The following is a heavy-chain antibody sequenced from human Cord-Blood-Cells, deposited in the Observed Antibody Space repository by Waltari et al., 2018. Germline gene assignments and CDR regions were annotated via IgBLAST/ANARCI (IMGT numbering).Heavy chain of an antibody. CDR3: ASGAVLDRGVVRRALDY. CDR1: GYTFTGYY. V-gene: IGHV1-2*04. J-gene: IGHJ4*02. Sequence: QVQLVQSGAEVTKPGASVKVSCKASGYTFTGYYMHWVRQAPGQGLEWMRRINPNRGGTNYAQKVQGWVTMTRDTAISTAYMELSRLRSDDTAVYYWASGAVLDRGVVRRALDYWGQGTLVTVSA. CDR2: INPNRGGT. D-gene: IGHD3-3*01.